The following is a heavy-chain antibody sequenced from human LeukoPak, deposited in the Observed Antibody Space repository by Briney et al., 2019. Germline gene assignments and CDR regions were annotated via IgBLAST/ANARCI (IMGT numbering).Heavy chain of an antibody. Sequence: GGSLRLSCAASGFTFTSYTMNWVRQAPGKGLEWVSSISGTSRYIYYADSVNGRFTISRDNAKNSLYLQMNSLRAEDTAVYYCAREQGAMVRGAAFDYWGQGTLVTVSS. CDR3: AREQGAMVRGAAFDY. CDR2: ISGTSRYI. J-gene: IGHJ4*02. V-gene: IGHV3-21*01. D-gene: IGHD3-10*01. CDR1: GFTFTSYT.